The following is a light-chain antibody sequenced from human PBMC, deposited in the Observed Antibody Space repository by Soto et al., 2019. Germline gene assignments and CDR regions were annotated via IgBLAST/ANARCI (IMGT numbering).Light chain of an antibody. J-gene: IGLJ2*01. V-gene: IGLV2-14*01. Sequence: QSALTQPASVSGSPGQSITISCTGTSSDVGGYNYVSWYQQHPGKAPKLMIYDVSNRPSGVSNRFSGSKSGTTASVTIAGLEAEDEDDYYCGSYTSSSTLVFGGGTKLTVL. CDR1: SSDVGGYNY. CDR3: GSYTSSSTLV. CDR2: DVS.